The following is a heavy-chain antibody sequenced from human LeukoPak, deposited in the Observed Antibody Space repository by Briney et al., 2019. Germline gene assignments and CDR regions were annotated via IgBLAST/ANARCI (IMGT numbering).Heavy chain of an antibody. CDR1: GGSISSYY. CDR2: IYTTGST. CDR3: VRQGQSDLSFYYSIDV. J-gene: IGHJ6*03. Sequence: SETLSLTCTVSGGSISSYYWTWIRQPAGKGLEWIGRIYTTGSTNYNPSLKSRVTMSVDTSENQFSLKLSSVTAADTAVYYCVRQGQSDLSFYYSIDVWGKGTTVTISS. D-gene: IGHD3-16*02. V-gene: IGHV4-4*07.